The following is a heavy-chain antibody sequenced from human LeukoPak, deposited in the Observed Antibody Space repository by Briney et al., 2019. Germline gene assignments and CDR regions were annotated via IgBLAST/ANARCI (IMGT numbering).Heavy chain of an antibody. V-gene: IGHV4-59*02. CDR2: IYSGGST. CDR1: GDSVSSYY. J-gene: IGHJ4*02. CDR3: ARPNDYNFFYFNY. Sequence: PSETLSLTCTVSGDSVSSYYWTWIRQPPGKGPEWITYIYSGGSTHYNPSLKSRLTISMDTSKNRFSLNLTSVTAADTAVYYCARPNDYNFFYFNYWGQGTLVTVSS. D-gene: IGHD5-24*01.